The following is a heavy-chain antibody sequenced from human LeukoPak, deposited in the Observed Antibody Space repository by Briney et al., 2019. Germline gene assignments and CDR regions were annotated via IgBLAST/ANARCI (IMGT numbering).Heavy chain of an antibody. D-gene: IGHD6-13*01. CDR3: ARDFSYSSSWYGFDY. CDR1: GGSISSYY. V-gene: IGHV4-59*01. CDR2: IYYSGST. Sequence: SETLSLTCTVSGGSISSYYWSWIRQPPGKGLEWLGYIYYSGSTNYNPSLKSRVTISVDTSKNQFSLKLSSVTAADTAVYYCARDFSYSSSWYGFDYWGQGTLVTVSS. J-gene: IGHJ4*02.